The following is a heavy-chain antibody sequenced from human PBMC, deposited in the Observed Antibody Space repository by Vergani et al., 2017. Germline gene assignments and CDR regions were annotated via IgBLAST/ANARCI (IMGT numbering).Heavy chain of an antibody. CDR1: GYTFTSYY. CDR3: ARLRKLFFAFDI. Sequence: QVQLVQSGAEVKKPGASVKVSCKASGYTFTSYYMHWVRQAPGQGLERMGIINPRGGSTRYAQKFQGRVTMTRDTSTSTVYMELSSLRSEDTAVYYCARLRKLFFAFDIWGQGTMVTVSS. D-gene: IGHD2-21*01. V-gene: IGHV1-46*01. CDR2: INPRGGST. J-gene: IGHJ3*02.